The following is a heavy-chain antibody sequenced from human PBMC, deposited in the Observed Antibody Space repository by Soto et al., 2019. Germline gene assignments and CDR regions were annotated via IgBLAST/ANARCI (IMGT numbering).Heavy chain of an antibody. CDR3: XXXXSGGSCYSEAYCGGDCYAFDY. Sequence: QVQLVQSGAEVKKPGSSVKVSCKASGGTFSSYAISWVRQAPGQGLEWMGGIIPIFGTENYAQKFQGRVTITADESTXXXXXXXXXXXXXXXXXXXXXXXXSGGSCYSEAYCGGDCYAFDYWGQGTLVTVSS. V-gene: IGHV1-69*01. D-gene: IGHD2-21*02. CDR2: IIPIFGTE. J-gene: IGHJ4*02. CDR1: GGTFSSYA.